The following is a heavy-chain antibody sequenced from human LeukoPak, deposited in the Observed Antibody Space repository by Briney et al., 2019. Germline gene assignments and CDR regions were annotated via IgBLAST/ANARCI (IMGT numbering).Heavy chain of an antibody. J-gene: IGHJ5*02. V-gene: IGHV1-18*04. CDR1: GYTFTSYG. Sequence: ASVKVCCKASGYTFTSYGISWVRQAPGQGLEWMGWISAYNGDTNYAQKLQGRVTMTTDTSTTTAYMELRSLRSDDTAVYYCARGAYDSGTYNSFDPRGQGTLVTVSS. CDR3: ARGAYDSGTYNSFDP. D-gene: IGHD3-10*01. CDR2: ISAYNGDT.